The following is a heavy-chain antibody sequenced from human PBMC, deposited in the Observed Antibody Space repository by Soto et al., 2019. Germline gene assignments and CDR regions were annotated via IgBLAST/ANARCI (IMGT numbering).Heavy chain of an antibody. CDR3: ARGRGRDSYGPYNWFDP. J-gene: IGHJ5*02. CDR2: IIPIFGTA. CDR1: GGTFSSYA. Sequence: QVQLVQSGAEVKKPGSSVKVSCKASGGTFSSYAISWVRQAPGQGLEWMGGIIPIFGTANYAQKFQGRVTMTTDESTSTAYMELSSLRSEDTAVYYCARGRGRDSYGPYNWFDPWGQGTLVTVSS. D-gene: IGHD5-18*01. V-gene: IGHV1-69*05.